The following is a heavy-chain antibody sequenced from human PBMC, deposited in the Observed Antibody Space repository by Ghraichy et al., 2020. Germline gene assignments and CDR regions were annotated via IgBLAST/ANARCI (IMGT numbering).Heavy chain of an antibody. V-gene: IGHV1-2*02. J-gene: IGHJ3*02. CDR3: ARPPRRDGYNRGAFDI. CDR1: GYTFTGYY. CDR2: INPNSGGT. Sequence: ASVKVSCKASGYTFTGYYMHWVRQAPGQGLEWMGWINPNSGGTNYAQKFQGRVTMTRDTSISTAYMELSRLRSDDTAVYYCARPPRRDGYNRGAFDIWGQGTMVTVSS. D-gene: IGHD5-24*01.